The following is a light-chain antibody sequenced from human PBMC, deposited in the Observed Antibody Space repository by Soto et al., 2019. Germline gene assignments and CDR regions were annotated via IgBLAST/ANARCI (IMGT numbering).Light chain of an antibody. CDR1: SGDVGGYNY. Sequence: QSALTQPPSASGSPGQSVTISCTGTSGDVGGYNYVSWYQQHPGKAPKFLIFEVSRRPSGVPDRFSGSKSGNTASLTVPGLQVDDEADYYCSSYAGSNNPVIFGGGTQLTVL. CDR3: SSYAGSNNPVI. V-gene: IGLV2-8*01. J-gene: IGLJ2*01. CDR2: EVS.